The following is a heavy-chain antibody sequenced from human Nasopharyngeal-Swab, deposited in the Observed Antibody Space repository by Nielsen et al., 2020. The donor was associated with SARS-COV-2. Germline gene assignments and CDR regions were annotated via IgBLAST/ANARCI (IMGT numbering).Heavy chain of an antibody. CDR1: GGSISSYY. V-gene: IGHV4-59*13. D-gene: IGHD3-3*01. Sequence: SETLSLTCTVSGGSISSYYWSWIRQPPGKGLEWIGYIYYSGSTSYNPSLKSRVTISVDTSKNQFSLKLSSVTAADTAVYYCASSPYDFWSGYRFDYWGQGTLVTVSS. J-gene: IGHJ4*02. CDR3: ASSPYDFWSGYRFDY. CDR2: IYYSGST.